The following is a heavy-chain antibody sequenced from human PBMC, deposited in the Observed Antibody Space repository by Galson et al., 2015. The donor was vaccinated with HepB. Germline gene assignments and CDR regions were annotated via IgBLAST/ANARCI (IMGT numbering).Heavy chain of an antibody. J-gene: IGHJ4*02. CDR1: GFTFSIYS. CDR2: ISSSTSDT. Sequence: SLRLSCAASGFTFSIYSMNWVRQAPGKGLEWVSSISSSTSDTHYADSVKGRFTISRDNAKNALYLQMNSLRVEDTAIYHCVRDPGTPNFDYWGQGTLVTVSS. V-gene: IGHV3-21*01. CDR3: VRDPGTPNFDY.